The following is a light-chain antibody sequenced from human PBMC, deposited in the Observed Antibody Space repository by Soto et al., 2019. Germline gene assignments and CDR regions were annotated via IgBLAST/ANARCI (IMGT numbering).Light chain of an antibody. CDR1: PSVSSN. V-gene: IGKV3-15*01. J-gene: IGKJ1*01. Sequence: EIIMTPSPPPPSFSPGERASLFCRASPSVSSNLAWYQQKPGQAPRLLIYGASTRATGIAARFSGSGSGTEFTLTISSLQSEDFAVYYCQQYNKWPQWTFGQGTKVDIK. CDR2: GAS. CDR3: QQYNKWPQWT.